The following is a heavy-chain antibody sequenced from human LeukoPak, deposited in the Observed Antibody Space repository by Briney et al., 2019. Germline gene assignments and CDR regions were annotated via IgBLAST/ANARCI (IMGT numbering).Heavy chain of an antibody. V-gene: IGHV3-48*03. Sequence: GGSLRLSCAASGFTFSSYEMNWVRQAPGKGLEWVSYISSSGSTIYYADSVKGRFTISRDNAKNSLYLQMNSLRAEDMAVYYCARDRHCSSTSCLLYYYYYGMDVWGQGTLVTVSS. D-gene: IGHD2-2*01. J-gene: IGHJ6*02. CDR3: ARDRHCSSTSCLLYYYYYGMDV. CDR1: GFTFSSYE. CDR2: ISSSGSTI.